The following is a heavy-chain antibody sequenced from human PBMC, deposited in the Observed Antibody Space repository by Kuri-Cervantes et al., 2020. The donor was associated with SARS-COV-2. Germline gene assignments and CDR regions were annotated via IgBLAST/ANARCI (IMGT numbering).Heavy chain of an antibody. CDR2: ISGSGGST. V-gene: IGHV3-23*01. D-gene: IGHD6-13*01. Sequence: GGSLRLSCAASGFTLSSYAMSWVRQAPGKGLEWVSAISGSGGSTYYADSVKGRFTISRDNSKNTLYLQMNSLSAEDTAVYYCARCIAAAGTYYYYGMDVWGQGTTVTVSS. J-gene: IGHJ6*02. CDR3: ARCIAAAGTYYYYGMDV. CDR1: GFTLSSYA.